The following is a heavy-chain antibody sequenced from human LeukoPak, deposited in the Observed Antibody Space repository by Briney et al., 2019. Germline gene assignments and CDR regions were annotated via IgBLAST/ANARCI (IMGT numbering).Heavy chain of an antibody. CDR2: MNPNSGNT. D-gene: IGHD3-16*01. J-gene: IGHJ6*02. V-gene: IGHV1-8*01. CDR3: ARGINGMDV. CDR1: GYTFTSYE. Sequence: APVKVSCKASGYTFTSYEINWVRQATGQGLEWMGGMNPNSGNTGYAQKFQGRLTMTRDTSISTAYMELSSLRSEDTAVYYCARGINGMDVWGQGTTVTVSS.